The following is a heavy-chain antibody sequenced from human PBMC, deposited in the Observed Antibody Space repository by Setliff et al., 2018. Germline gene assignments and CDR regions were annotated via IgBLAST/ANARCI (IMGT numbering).Heavy chain of an antibody. D-gene: IGHD6-13*01. CDR1: GFTFSSYA. CDR2: ISGSGGST. V-gene: IGHV3-23*01. Sequence: TGGSLRLSCAASGFTFSSYAMNWVRQAPGKGLEWVSAISGSGGSTYYADSVKGRFTISRDNSKNTLYLQMNSLRAEDTAVYYCAKVRSSAWSIVYYYMDVWGKGTTVTVSS. CDR3: AKVRSSAWSIVYYYMDV. J-gene: IGHJ6*03.